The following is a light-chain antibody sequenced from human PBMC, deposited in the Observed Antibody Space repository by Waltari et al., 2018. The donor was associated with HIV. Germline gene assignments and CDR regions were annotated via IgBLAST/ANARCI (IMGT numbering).Light chain of an antibody. Sequence: EIVLTQSLGTLSLSAGERATLPCRASQTLDTDYLAWYQQKPGQTPRPLIYATSSRATGIPDRFSGSGSGTDFTLAISRLEPEDSAVYYCQQYGNSLITFGQGTRLEI. J-gene: IGKJ5*01. V-gene: IGKV3-20*01. CDR1: QTLDTDY. CDR3: QQYGNSLIT. CDR2: ATS.